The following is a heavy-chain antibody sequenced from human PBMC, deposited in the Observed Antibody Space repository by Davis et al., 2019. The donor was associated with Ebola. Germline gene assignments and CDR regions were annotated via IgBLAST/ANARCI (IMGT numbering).Heavy chain of an antibody. J-gene: IGHJ6*02. CDR2: TYYSSKWYI. CDR3: TRGWLRGAMDV. D-gene: IGHD5-24*01. CDR1: GDSVSGSSGA. Sequence: HSQTLSLTCAISGDSVSGSSGAWNWIRQSPSRVLEWLGRTYYSSKWYIDYEGSVKSRITLNPDTSKKQFSLQLNSVTPEDRGVYYCTRGWLRGAMDVWAQGTTVTVSS. V-gene: IGHV6-1*01.